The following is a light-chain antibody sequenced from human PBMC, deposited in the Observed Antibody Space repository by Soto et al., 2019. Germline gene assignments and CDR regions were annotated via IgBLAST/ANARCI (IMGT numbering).Light chain of an antibody. J-gene: IGKJ1*01. V-gene: IGKV1-5*03. CDR2: KLS. CDR1: QTIDDW. CDR3: QQYNFYWT. Sequence: DIQMTQSPSTLPASVGDRVTITCRASQTIDDWLAWYQQKPGKVPKLLIYKLSSLESGVPSRFSGSGSGTEFTLTISSLQPDDFATYYCQQYNFYWTFGQGTKVEIK.